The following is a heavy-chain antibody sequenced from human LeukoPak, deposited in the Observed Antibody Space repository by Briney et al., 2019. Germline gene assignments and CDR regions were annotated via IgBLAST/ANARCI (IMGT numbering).Heavy chain of an antibody. CDR2: IKEDGSEK. CDR3: SRHTSSWHAMDV. CDR1: GFTFNSYW. J-gene: IGHJ6*02. D-gene: IGHD6-13*01. Sequence: GGSLRLSCAASGFTFNSYWMRWVRQAPGKGLEWVATIKEDGSEKYYVDSVKGRFTISRDNAKSSLYLQMNSLRAEDTAVYYCSRHTSSWHAMDVWGQGTTVTVSS. V-gene: IGHV3-7*02.